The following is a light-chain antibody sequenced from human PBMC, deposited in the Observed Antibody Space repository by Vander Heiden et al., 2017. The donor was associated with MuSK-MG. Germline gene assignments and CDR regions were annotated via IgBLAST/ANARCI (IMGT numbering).Light chain of an antibody. CDR3: SSYTSSSTLI. CDR1: SSDVGGYNY. J-gene: IGLJ1*01. CDR2: DVS. Sequence: QSALTQPAPVSGSPGQPITISCTGTSSDVGGYNYVSWYQQHPGKAPNLMIYDVSNRPSGVSNRFSGSKSGNTASLTISGLQAEDEADYYGSSYTSSSTLIFGTGTKVTVL. V-gene: IGLV2-14*03.